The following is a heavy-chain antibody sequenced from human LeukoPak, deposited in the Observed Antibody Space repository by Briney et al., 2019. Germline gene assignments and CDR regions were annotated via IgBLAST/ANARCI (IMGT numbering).Heavy chain of an antibody. V-gene: IGHV3-48*02. Sequence: PGGSLRLSCEVSGLTFSRHAMNWVRQAPGKGLEWVSYISSSGGTKYYTDSVKGRLTISRDNAKNSLYQQMNSLRDEDTALYYCALYFYDSSGYPSFDYWGQGTLVTVSS. CDR1: GLTFSRHA. D-gene: IGHD3-22*01. CDR2: ISSSGGTK. J-gene: IGHJ4*02. CDR3: ALYFYDSSGYPSFDY.